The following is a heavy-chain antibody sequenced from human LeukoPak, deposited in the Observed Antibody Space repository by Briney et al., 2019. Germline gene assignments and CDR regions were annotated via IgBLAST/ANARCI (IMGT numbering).Heavy chain of an antibody. CDR3: ARDFMYNTNCVGC. CDR2: INGDGRST. Sequence: GGSLRLSCAASGFSFDEYAMHWVRQAPGKGLVWVSHINGDGRSTTYADSVKGRFTISRDNAENTLYLQMNSLRADDTAVYYCARDFMYNTNCVGCWGQGTLVTVSS. D-gene: IGHD2-2*01. CDR1: GFSFDEYA. V-gene: IGHV3-74*01. J-gene: IGHJ4*02.